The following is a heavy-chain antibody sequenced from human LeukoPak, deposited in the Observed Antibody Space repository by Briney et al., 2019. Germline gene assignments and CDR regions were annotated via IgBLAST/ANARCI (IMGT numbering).Heavy chain of an antibody. Sequence: GRSLRLSCAASGFTFSSYAMHWVRQAPGKGLEWVAVISYDGSNKYYADSVKGRFTISRDNSKNTLYLQMNSLRAEDTAVYYCAREGAAAGPGGPYYYGMDVWGKGTTVTVSS. CDR3: AREGAAAGPGGPYYYGMDV. CDR2: ISYDGSNK. V-gene: IGHV3-30*04. J-gene: IGHJ6*04. CDR1: GFTFSSYA. D-gene: IGHD6-13*01.